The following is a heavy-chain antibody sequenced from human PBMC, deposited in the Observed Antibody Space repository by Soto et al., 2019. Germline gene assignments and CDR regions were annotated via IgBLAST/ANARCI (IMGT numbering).Heavy chain of an antibody. Sequence: QVQLQESGPGLVKPSQTLSLTCTVSGDSMRRSDYYWSWIRQAPGKGLEWIGYISHTGNSHYNPCFESRASICIDTSNNQFSLRLTSMTAADTAVYFCDRVGEVVYVTPQSNYYRYGMDVWGQGTTVVVSS. V-gene: IGHV4-30-4*01. CDR2: ISHTGNS. CDR3: DRVGEVVYVTPQSNYYRYGMDV. CDR1: GDSMRRSDYY. J-gene: IGHJ6*02. D-gene: IGHD2-8*02.